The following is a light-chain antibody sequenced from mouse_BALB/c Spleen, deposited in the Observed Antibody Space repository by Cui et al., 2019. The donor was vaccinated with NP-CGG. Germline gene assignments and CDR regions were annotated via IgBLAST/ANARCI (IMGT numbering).Light chain of an antibody. CDR3: ALWYSNHWV. CDR2: GTN. V-gene: IGLV1*01. CDR1: TGAVTTSNY. J-gene: IGLJ1*01. Sequence: QAVVTQSSAPTTSPGETVTLTCRSSTGAVTTSNYANWVQEKADHLFTGLIGGTNNRAPGVPARFSGSLIGDKAALTITGAQTEDEAIYFCALWYSNHWVFGGGTKLTVL.